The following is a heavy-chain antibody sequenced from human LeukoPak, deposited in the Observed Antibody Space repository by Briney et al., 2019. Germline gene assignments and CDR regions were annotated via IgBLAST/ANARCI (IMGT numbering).Heavy chain of an antibody. Sequence: GGSLRLSCVASGFTFSSYEMNWVRQAPGKGLEWVSYISSSGSTIYYADSVKGRFTISRDNAKNSLYLQMNSLRAEDTAVYYCARALADSSGYYYVSHYYYYMDVWGKGTTVTVSS. CDR3: ARALADSSGYYYVSHYYYYMDV. V-gene: IGHV3-48*03. D-gene: IGHD3-22*01. CDR1: GFTFSSYE. CDR2: ISSSGSTI. J-gene: IGHJ6*03.